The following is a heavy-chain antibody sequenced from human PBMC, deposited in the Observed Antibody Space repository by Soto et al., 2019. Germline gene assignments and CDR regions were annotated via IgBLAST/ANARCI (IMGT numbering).Heavy chain of an antibody. CDR2: IIRFFGTA. J-gene: IGHJ3*02. D-gene: IGHD6-19*01. CDR1: GGTFKTYT. Sequence: QVQLVQSGAEVKKPGSSVRVSCKASGGTFKTYTRTWVRQAPGQGLAWMRGIIRFFGTATYAQKFQDRITITADSSTSTGYMELSSLRAEDTAIYYCARDWDEGGWSDLDIWGHGTMFIVSA. CDR3: ARDWDEGGWSDLDI. V-gene: IGHV1-69*01.